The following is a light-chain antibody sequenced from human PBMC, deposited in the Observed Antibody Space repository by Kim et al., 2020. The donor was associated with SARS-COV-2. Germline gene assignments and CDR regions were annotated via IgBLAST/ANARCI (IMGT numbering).Light chain of an antibody. V-gene: IGKV1-27*01. CDR2: AAS. J-gene: IGKJ2*01. CDR1: QGITHD. CDR3: QHYNSAPYS. Sequence: DIQMTQSPSSLSASIGDRVTFTCRASQGITHDLAWYQQKPGKVPKLLIYAASTLQSGVSSRFSGSGSGTDFTLTISSLQPEDVATYYCQHYNSAPYSFGQVTKLEIK.